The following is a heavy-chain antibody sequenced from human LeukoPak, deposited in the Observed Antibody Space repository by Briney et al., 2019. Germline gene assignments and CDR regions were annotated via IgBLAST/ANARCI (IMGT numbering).Heavy chain of an antibody. D-gene: IGHD4-23*01. J-gene: IGHJ4*02. V-gene: IGHV4-4*02. CDR2: IFHIGVT. CDR1: GGSISSVHW. CDR3: ARHKIWDGYGGLFDY. Sequence: SETLSLTCAVSGGSISSVHWWSWVRQPPGKSLEWLGEIFHIGVTNYKPSLKSRVSMSVGNSRHQFSLNLRSVTAADTAMYYCARHKIWDGYGGLFDYWGQGTLVTVSS.